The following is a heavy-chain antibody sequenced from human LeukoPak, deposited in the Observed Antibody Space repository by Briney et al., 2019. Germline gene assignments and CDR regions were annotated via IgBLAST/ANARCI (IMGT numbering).Heavy chain of an antibody. Sequence: SETLSLTRPVSRGSHSRYFWSWLRQPPGKGLEGIGYIYYSGRTNYNPSLKSRVTISVDTSKNQFSLKLSSVTAADTAVYYCARHDNDYVWGSYRTGYYFDYWGQGTLVTVSS. D-gene: IGHD3-16*02. V-gene: IGHV4-59*08. CDR1: RGSHSRYF. CDR2: IYYSGRT. J-gene: IGHJ4*02. CDR3: ARHDNDYVWGSYRTGYYFDY.